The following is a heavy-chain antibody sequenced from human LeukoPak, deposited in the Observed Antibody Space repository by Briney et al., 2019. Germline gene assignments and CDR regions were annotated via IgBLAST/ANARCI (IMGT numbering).Heavy chain of an antibody. CDR2: ISGSGGST. J-gene: IGHJ3*02. CDR3: ARSDGYGLVGI. D-gene: IGHD3-10*01. Sequence: PGGSLRLSCAASGFTFSSYGMSWGRQAPGKGLEWVSAISGSGGSTYYADSVKGRFTISRDNSKNTLYLQMNSLRAEDTAVYYCARSDGYGLVGIWGQGTMVTVSS. CDR1: GFTFSSYG. V-gene: IGHV3-23*01.